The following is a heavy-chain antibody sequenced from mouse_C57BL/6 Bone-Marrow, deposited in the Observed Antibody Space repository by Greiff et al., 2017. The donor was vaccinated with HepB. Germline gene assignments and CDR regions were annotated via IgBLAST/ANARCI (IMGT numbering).Heavy chain of an antibody. J-gene: IGHJ1*03. Sequence: QVQLQQPGAELVMPGASVKLSCKASGYTFTSYWMHWVKQRPGQGLEWIGEIDPSDSYTNYNQKFKGKSTLTVDKSSSTAYMQLSSLTSEDSAVYYCARNYYYGSRRYFYVWGTGPTVTVSS. CDR3: ARNYYYGSRRYFYV. V-gene: IGHV1-69*01. CDR1: GYTFTSYW. D-gene: IGHD1-1*01. CDR2: IDPSDSYT.